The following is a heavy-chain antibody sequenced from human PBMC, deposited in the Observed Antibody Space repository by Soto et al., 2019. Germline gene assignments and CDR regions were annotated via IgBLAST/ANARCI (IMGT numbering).Heavy chain of an antibody. V-gene: IGHV1-2*02. J-gene: IGHJ4*02. D-gene: IGHD3-10*01. Sequence: ASVKVSCKASGYTFTDNYLHWVRQAPGQVLEWMGWINPKSGGTDFAQKFKGRVTMTRDTAISTAYMELSRLRSDDTAVYYCARAYYGSGSHKFWGQGNLVTVSS. CDR1: GYTFTDNY. CDR2: INPKSGGT. CDR3: ARAYYGSGSHKF.